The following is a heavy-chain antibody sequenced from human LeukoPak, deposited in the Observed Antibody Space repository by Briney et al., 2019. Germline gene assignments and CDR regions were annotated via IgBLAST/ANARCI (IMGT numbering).Heavy chain of an antibody. CDR1: GYTFIDYY. J-gene: IGHJ5*02. D-gene: IGHD3-10*01. CDR3: ARGSRFHPQNWFDP. V-gene: IGHV1-2*02. CDR2: VGPNTGGT. Sequence: ASVKVSCKASGYTFIDYYIHWVRQAPGQGLEWMGWVGPNTGGTYYAQTFQGRVTMTSAASISTVYMELTSLTYDDTAAYYCARGSRFHPQNWFDPWGQGTLITVSS.